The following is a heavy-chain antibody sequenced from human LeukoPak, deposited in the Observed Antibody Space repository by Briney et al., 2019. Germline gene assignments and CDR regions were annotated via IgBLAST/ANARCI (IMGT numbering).Heavy chain of an antibody. Sequence: GGSLRLSCAASGFTFSSYAMSWVRQAPGKGLEWVANIKPDGSEIYYVDSVKGRFTISRDNAKNSLYLQMNSLRVEDTAVYYCTRSLDYWGQGTLVTVSS. CDR3: TRSLDY. V-gene: IGHV3-7*02. CDR1: GFTFSSYA. CDR2: IKPDGSEI. D-gene: IGHD2-15*01. J-gene: IGHJ4*02.